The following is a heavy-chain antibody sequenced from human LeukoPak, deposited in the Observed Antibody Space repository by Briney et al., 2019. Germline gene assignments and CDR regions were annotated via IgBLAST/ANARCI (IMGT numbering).Heavy chain of an antibody. V-gene: IGHV3-48*01. J-gene: IGHJ4*02. Sequence: GGSLRLSCAASGFTFSSYGMHWVRQAPGKGLQWVSFISTTSATIYYADSVKGRFTISRDNAKNSLYLQMTSLTAEDTAVYYCARDRLGLVATSRGNWGQGTLVTVSS. CDR3: ARDRLGLVATSRGN. CDR2: ISTTSATI. D-gene: IGHD5-12*01. CDR1: GFTFSSYG.